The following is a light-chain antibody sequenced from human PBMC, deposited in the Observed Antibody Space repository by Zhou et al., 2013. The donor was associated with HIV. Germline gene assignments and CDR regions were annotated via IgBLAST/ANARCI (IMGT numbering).Light chain of an antibody. J-gene: IGKJ4*01. V-gene: IGKV1-5*03. Sequence: DIQMTQSPSTLSASVGDRVTITCRASQKITVWLAWYQQKSGKAPKLLLYETSNLKGDVPSRFSGSGSGTDFTLTISDLQPDDSATYYCQQYDSYPTFGGGTRVE. CDR2: ETS. CDR1: QKITVW. CDR3: QQYDSYPT.